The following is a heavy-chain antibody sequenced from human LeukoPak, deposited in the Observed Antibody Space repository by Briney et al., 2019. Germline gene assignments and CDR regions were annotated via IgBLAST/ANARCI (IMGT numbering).Heavy chain of an antibody. CDR3: AAERRGNYRLDY. CDR2: MNAKSGDT. V-gene: IGHV1-2*02. CDR1: GLAFTDYW. D-gene: IGHD3-16*02. J-gene: IGHJ4*02. Sequence: ASVKVSCKASGLAFTDYWIHWVRQAPGQGPEWMGCMNAKSGDTNYIENFQGRVTMTRDTSISTAYMELGGLRFDDTAVYYCAAERRGNYRLDYWGQGALVTVSS.